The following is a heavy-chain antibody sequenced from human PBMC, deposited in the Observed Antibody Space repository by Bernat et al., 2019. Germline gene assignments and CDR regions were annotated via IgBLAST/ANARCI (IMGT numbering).Heavy chain of an antibody. D-gene: IGHD3-10*01. Sequence: QVQLVESGGGVVQPGRSLRLSCAASGFTFSSYAMHWVRQAPGKGLEWVAVISYDGSNKYYADSVKGRFTISRDNSKNTLYLQMNSLRAEDTAVYYCAREGFYYYGSGSYDDRDYYYYMDVWGKGTTVTVSS. CDR2: ISYDGSNK. V-gene: IGHV3-30-3*01. CDR1: GFTFSSYA. J-gene: IGHJ6*03. CDR3: AREGFYYYGSGSYDDRDYYYYMDV.